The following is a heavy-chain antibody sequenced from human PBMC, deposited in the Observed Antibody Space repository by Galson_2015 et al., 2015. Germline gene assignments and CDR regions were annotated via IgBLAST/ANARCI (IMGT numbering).Heavy chain of an antibody. V-gene: IGHV1-69*13. J-gene: IGHJ4*02. CDR1: GGTFSSYA. Sequence: SVKVSCKASGGTFSSYAISWARQAPGQGLEWMGGIIPIFGTANYAQKFQGRVTITADESTSTAYMELSSLRSEDTAVYYCARDYPYDSSGGVFDYWGQGTLVTVSS. D-gene: IGHD3-22*01. CDR3: ARDYPYDSSGGVFDY. CDR2: IIPIFGTA.